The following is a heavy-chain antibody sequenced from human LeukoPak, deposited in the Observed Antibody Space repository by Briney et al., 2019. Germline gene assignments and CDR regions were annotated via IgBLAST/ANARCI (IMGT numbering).Heavy chain of an antibody. V-gene: IGHV4-59*02. D-gene: IGHD3-9*01. CDR1: GVSVSSFY. CDR3: ARDTYDILTGYYTGQHP. J-gene: IGHJ5*02. Sequence: SETLSLTCTVSGVSVSSFYWSWIRQPPGRGLEWFGYISDSGSTNYNPSLKSRVIISVDTSKNQLSLKLSSVTAADTAVYYCARDTYDILTGYYTGQHPWGQGTLVTVSS. CDR2: ISDSGST.